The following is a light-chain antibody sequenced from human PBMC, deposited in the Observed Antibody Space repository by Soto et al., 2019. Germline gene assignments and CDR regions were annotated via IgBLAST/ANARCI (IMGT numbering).Light chain of an antibody. Sequence: QSVLTQPPSASGTPGQRVTISCSGSSSNIGRNTVNWYQQLPGTAPKLLIYSNNQLPSGVPDRFSASQSGSSASLAISGLQSEDEADYYCAACDDSLNGVVFGGGTKVTVL. CDR1: SSNIGRNT. CDR3: AACDDSLNGVV. CDR2: SNN. J-gene: IGLJ2*01. V-gene: IGLV1-44*01.